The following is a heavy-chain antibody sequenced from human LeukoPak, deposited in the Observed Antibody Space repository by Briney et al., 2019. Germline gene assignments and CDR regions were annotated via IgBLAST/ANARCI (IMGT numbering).Heavy chain of an antibody. CDR3: AKEGPRYYYYYYMDV. CDR1: GFTVSSNY. CDR2: IHKNAIT. V-gene: IGHV3-53*01. J-gene: IGHJ6*03. Sequence: AGGSLRLSCAASGFTVSSNYMTWVRQAPGKGLEWVSVIHKNAITYYADSVKGRFTISRDNSKNTLYLQMNSLRAEDTAVYYCAKEGPRYYYYYYMDVWGKGTTVTISS.